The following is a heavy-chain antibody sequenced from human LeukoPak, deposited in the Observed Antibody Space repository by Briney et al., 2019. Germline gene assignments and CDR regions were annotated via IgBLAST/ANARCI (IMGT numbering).Heavy chain of an antibody. Sequence: PGGSLRLSCAASGFSLSNYWMHWVRQAPGKGLMWVSQISPDGSQTFYADSVKGRFTISRDNAKNTLFLQMDSLRAEDMALYYCVRSLRSADFWGQGTLVTVSP. V-gene: IGHV3-74*01. CDR2: ISPDGSQT. CDR3: VRSLRSADF. CDR1: GFSLSNYW. J-gene: IGHJ4*02.